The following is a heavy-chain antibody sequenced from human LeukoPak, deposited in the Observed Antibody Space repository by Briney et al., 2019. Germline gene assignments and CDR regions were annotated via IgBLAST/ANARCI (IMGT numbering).Heavy chain of an antibody. CDR3: ARDLDTRTRYCSSTSCYTAFDI. CDR1: GGSTSSYY. J-gene: IGHJ3*02. D-gene: IGHD2-2*02. V-gene: IGHV4-4*07. Sequence: KPSETLSLTCTVSGGSTSSYYWSWIRQPAGKGLEWIGRIYTSGSTNYNPSLKSRVTMSVDTSKNQFSLKLSSVTAADTAVYYCARDLDTRTRYCSSTSCYTAFDIWGQGTMVTVSS. CDR2: IYTSGST.